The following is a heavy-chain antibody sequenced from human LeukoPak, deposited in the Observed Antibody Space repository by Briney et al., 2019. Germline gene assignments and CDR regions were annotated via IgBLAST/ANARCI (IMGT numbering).Heavy chain of an antibody. CDR1: GFTFSSYA. CDR3: AKEGWLGFDY. Sequence: GGSLRLSCAASGFTFSSYAMHWVRQAPGKGLEWVAVISYDGSNKYYADSVKGRFTISRDNSKNTLYLQMNSLRAEDTAVYYCAKEGWLGFDYWGQGTLVTASS. CDR2: ISYDGSNK. V-gene: IGHV3-30-3*01. J-gene: IGHJ4*02. D-gene: IGHD6-19*01.